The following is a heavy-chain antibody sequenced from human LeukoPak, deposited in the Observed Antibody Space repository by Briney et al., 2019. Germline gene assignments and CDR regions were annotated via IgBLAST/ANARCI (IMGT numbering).Heavy chain of an antibody. CDR1: GASINSYY. CDR3: ARGGYGGKRYFQH. J-gene: IGHJ1*01. V-gene: IGHV4-59*01. CDR2: IYYSGST. Sequence: SETLSLTCTVSGASINSYYWSWIRQPPGKGLEWIGYIYYSGSTNYNPSLKSRVTISVDTSKNQFSLKLSSVTAADTAVYYCARGGYGGKRYFQHWGQGTLVTVSS. D-gene: IGHD4-23*01.